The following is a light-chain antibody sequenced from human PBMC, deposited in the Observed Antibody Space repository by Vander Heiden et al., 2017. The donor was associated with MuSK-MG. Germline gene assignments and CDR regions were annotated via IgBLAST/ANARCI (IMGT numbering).Light chain of an antibody. V-gene: IGKV1-33*01. CDR3: VQYDGLPYT. CDR2: GAS. CDR1: HDINKN. Sequence: IPMTQSPPSLSAYVGDRVTITCQAGHDINKNLNWFQQKPGLAPNLLIHGASNLMTGVPSRFSGDGSGTDYKLTINRLQPEDVATYYCVQYDGLPYTFGQGTKLDIK. J-gene: IGKJ2*01.